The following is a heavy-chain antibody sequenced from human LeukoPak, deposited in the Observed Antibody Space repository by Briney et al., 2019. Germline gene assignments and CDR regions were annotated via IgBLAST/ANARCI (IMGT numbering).Heavy chain of an antibody. CDR1: GGTFSSYA. CDR3: ARDLEMATTLYWYFDL. CDR2: IIPILAKA. Sequence: GSSVKVSCKASGGTFSSYAISWVRQAPGQGLEWMGRIIPILAKANYAQKFQGRVTITADKSTNTAYMELSSLRSEDTAVYCCARDLEMATTLYWYFDLWGRGTLVTVSS. J-gene: IGHJ2*01. V-gene: IGHV1-69*04. D-gene: IGHD5-24*01.